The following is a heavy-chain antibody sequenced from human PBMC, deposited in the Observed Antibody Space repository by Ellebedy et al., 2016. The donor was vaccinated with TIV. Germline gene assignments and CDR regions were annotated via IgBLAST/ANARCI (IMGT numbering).Heavy chain of an antibody. CDR3: ARVGWDLVAASDV. Sequence: PGGSLRFSCTASGITFSTHNLHWVRHAPGKGLEWVAVIGHDGSNKYYAASLEGRFTISRDNSKNKLYLQMNSLRPDDTAVYYCARVGWDLVAASDVWGHGTMVTVSS. V-gene: IGHV3-33*01. D-gene: IGHD1-26*01. J-gene: IGHJ3*01. CDR1: GITFSTHN. CDR2: IGHDGSNK.